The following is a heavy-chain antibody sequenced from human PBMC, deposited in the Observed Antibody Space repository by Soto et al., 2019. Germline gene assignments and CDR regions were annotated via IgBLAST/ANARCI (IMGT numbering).Heavy chain of an antibody. CDR2: IIPIFGTA. D-gene: IGHD6-19*01. J-gene: IGHJ3*02. CDR3: ARDSFGQLLVSDAFHI. CDR1: GGTFSSYA. Sequence: QVQLVQSGAEVKKPGSSVKVSCKASGGTFSSYAISWVRQAPGQGLEWMGGIIPIFGTANYAQKFQGRVTITEDDSTSTAYMELRSLRSEDMAVYYCARDSFGQLLVSDAFHIWRQGTMVTVSS. V-gene: IGHV1-69*12.